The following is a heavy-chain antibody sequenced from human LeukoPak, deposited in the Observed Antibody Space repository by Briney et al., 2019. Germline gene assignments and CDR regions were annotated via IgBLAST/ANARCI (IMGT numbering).Heavy chain of an antibody. Sequence: PGGSLRLSCRASGFTFSSYAMTWVRQAPGKGLEWVSVIKTDGATDYADSVKGRLSISRDNSNNTLYLQMNSLRAEDTAVYYCAKDRGVWSGYLFHYWGQGTLGTVSS. J-gene: IGHJ4*02. CDR3: AKDRGVWSGYLFHY. V-gene: IGHV3-23*01. D-gene: IGHD3-3*01. CDR2: IKTDGAT. CDR1: GFTFSSYA.